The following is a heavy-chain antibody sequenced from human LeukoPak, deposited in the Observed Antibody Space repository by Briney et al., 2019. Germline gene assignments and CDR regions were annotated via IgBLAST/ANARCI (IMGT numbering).Heavy chain of an antibody. D-gene: IGHD4/OR15-4a*01. V-gene: IGHV3-30*18. CDR3: AKDIRRDHGPMDV. CDR1: GFTFRNYG. Sequence: GGPLRLSCEPSGFTFRNYGLHGFGQAPPRGRGGGSVISDDGSNEYYVDSVKGRFTITRDNSKNTLYLQMNSLRAEDTAVYYCAKDIRRDHGPMDVWGQGTTVTVSS. CDR2: ISDDGSNE. J-gene: IGHJ6*02.